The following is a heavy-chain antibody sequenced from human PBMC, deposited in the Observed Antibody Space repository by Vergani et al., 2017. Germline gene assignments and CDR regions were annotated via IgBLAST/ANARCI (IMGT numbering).Heavy chain of an antibody. CDR2: LSASDRRT. Sequence: EVQLLESGGDLVQPGGSLRLSCAASGFTFIMHAMSWVRQAPGKGLEWVSTLSASDRRTHYADSVKGRFTISRDNSKNTLYLQMNSLRAEDTAVYYCAKDRLRVSGVVVIAPRFYFDYWGQGTLVTVSS. CDR3: AKDRLRVSGVVVIAPRFYFDY. D-gene: IGHD2-21*01. J-gene: IGHJ4*02. CDR1: GFTFIMHA. V-gene: IGHV3-23*01.